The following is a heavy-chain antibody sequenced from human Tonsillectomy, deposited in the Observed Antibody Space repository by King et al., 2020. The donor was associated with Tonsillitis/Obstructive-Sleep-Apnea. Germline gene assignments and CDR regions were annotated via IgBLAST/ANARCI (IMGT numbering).Heavy chain of an antibody. J-gene: IGHJ2*01. Sequence: LQLQESGPGLVKPSETLSLTCTVSGGSISSYYWSWIRQPPGKGLEWIGYFYYSGSTNYNPSLKSRVTISVDTSKNQFSLKLSSVTAADTAVYYCARAREFGRYWYFDLWGRGTLVTVSS. D-gene: IGHD3-10*01. V-gene: IGHV4-59*01. CDR1: GGSISSYY. CDR3: ARAREFGRYWYFDL. CDR2: FYYSGST.